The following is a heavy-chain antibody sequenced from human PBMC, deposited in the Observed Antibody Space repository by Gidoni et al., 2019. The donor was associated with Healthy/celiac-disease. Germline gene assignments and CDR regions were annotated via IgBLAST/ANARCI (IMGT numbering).Heavy chain of an antibody. J-gene: IGHJ5*02. Sequence: QVQLQQWGAGLLKPSETLSLTCAVYGWSFSGYYWSWIRQPPGKGLEWIGEINHSGSTNYNPSLKSRVTISVDTSKNQFSLKLSSVTAADTAVYYCARHGYSSPWGRFDPWGQGTLVTVSS. V-gene: IGHV4-34*01. CDR3: ARHGYSSPWGRFDP. CDR2: INHSGST. D-gene: IGHD6-13*01. CDR1: GWSFSGYY.